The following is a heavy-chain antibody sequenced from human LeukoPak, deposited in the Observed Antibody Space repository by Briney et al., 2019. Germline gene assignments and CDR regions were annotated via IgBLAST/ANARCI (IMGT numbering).Heavy chain of an antibody. J-gene: IGHJ5*02. CDR2: ISYDGSNK. CDR3: ARAVLRSLFDP. Sequence: PGGSLRLSCAASGFTFSSYAMHWVRQAPGKGLEWVAVISYDGSNKYYADSVKGRFTISRDNSKNTLYLQMNSLRAEDTAVYYCARAVLRSLFDPWGQGTLVTVSS. V-gene: IGHV3-30-3*01. D-gene: IGHD3-3*01. CDR1: GFTFSSYA.